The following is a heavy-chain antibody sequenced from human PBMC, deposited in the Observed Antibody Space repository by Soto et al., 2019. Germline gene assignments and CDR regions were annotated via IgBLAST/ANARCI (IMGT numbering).Heavy chain of an antibody. CDR2: INHNVKN. D-gene: IGHD1-26*01. Sequence: PLATLSLTCVVSGGSFSTYYYSWIRQSPGKGLEWIGEINHNVKNNYIPSLKSRVTMAFHTSKNQFSLKLTSVMRAETAVYYYAGGGSKDWQVACDSWGKGKRV. J-gene: IGHJ3*01. CDR3: AGGGSKDWQVACDS. CDR1: GGSFSTYY. V-gene: IGHV4-34*01.